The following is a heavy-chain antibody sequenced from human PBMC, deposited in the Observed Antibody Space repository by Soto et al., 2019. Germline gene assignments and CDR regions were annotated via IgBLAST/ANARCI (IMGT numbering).Heavy chain of an antibody. V-gene: IGHV2-5*02. Sequence: HITLKESGPTLVKPTQTLTLTCTFSGFSLSTRGVGVAWIRQPPGKALEWLALIFWDDDKWYSPSLKSRLTITEDTSKNQVVLTMTTRDPVDTATYYCAHRPRGYAYYFDYWGQGTLVTVSS. CDR2: IFWDDDK. CDR1: GFSLSTRGVG. J-gene: IGHJ4*02. D-gene: IGHD5-12*01. CDR3: AHRPRGYAYYFDY.